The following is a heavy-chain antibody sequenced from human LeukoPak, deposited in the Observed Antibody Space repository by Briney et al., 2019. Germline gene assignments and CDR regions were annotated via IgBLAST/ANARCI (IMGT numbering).Heavy chain of an antibody. CDR3: ARDSANSFDY. V-gene: IGHV3-48*02. CDR2: ISDSGSDI. J-gene: IGHJ4*02. CDR1: RLTFSSYR. Sequence: GGSLRLSSTASRLTFSSYRMNSVRQAPGKGLEWVSHISDSGSDIYYVDSVKGRFTISRDNARNSLYLQMLILGDEYTAVYYGARDSANSFDYWGQGTLVTVSS.